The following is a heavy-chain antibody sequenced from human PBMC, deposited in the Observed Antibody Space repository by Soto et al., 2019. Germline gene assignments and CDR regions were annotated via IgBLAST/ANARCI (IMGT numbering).Heavy chain of an antibody. CDR3: AADPTYYYDSSGYY. D-gene: IGHD3-22*01. CDR1: GFTFTSSA. CDR2: IVVGSGNT. Sequence: ASVKVSCKASGFTFTSSAVQWVRQARGQRLEWIGWIVVGSGNTNYAQKFQERVTITRDMSTSTAYMELSSLRSEDTAVYYCAADPTYYYDSSGYYWGQGTLVTVSS. V-gene: IGHV1-58*01. J-gene: IGHJ4*02.